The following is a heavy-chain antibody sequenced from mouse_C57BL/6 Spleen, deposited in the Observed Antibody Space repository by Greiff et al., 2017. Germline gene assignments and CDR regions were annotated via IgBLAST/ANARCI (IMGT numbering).Heavy chain of an antibody. V-gene: IGHV10-3*01. CDR2: IRSKSSNYAT. D-gene: IGHD2-3*01. J-gene: IGHJ4*01. CDR3: VGGDGYYLDYYAMDY. Sequence: GGGLVQPKGSLKLSCAASGFTFNTYAMHWVRQAPGKGLEWVARIRSKSSNYATYYADSVKDRFTISRDDSQSMLYLQMNNLKTEDTAMYDCVGGDGYYLDYYAMDYWGQGTSVTVAS. CDR1: GFTFNTYA.